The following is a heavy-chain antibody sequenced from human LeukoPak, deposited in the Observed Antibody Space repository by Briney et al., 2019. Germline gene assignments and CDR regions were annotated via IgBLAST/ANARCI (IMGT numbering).Heavy chain of an antibody. J-gene: IGHJ4*02. CDR1: RGTFTSYD. CDR2: MNPNSGNT. D-gene: IGHD3-22*01. Sequence: ASVKVSCKDTRGTFTSYDINWVRQATGQGLEWMGWMNPNSGNTGYAQKFQGRVTMTRNTSISTAYMELCSLRSADTAVYYCAGGYDSSGYYLDWGKGTLVTVSS. CDR3: AGGYDSSGYYLD. V-gene: IGHV1-8*01.